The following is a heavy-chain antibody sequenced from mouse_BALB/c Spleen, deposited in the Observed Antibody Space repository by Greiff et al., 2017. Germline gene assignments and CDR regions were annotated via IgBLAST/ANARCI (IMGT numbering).Heavy chain of an antibody. CDR2: IRNKANGYTT. J-gene: IGHJ2*01. V-gene: IGHV7-3*02. CDR1: GFTFTDYY. Sequence: EVKLVESGGGLVQPGGSLRLSCATSGFTFTDYYMSWVRQPPGKALEWLGFIRNKANGYTTEYSASVKGRFTISRDNSQSILYLQMNTLRAEDSATYYCARGGYGYWGQGTTRTVSS. CDR3: ARGGYGY. D-gene: IGHD2-2*01.